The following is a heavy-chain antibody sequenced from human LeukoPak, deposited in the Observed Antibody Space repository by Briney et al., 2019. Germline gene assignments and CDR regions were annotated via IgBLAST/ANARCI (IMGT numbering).Heavy chain of an antibody. CDR2: IYPGDSDT. V-gene: IGHV5-51*01. CDR3: ARAGYCSSTSCYTSFDY. CDR1: GYSFTSYW. Sequence: GASLQISCKGSGYSFTSYWIGWVRQLPGKGLEWMGIIYPGDSDTRYSPSFQGQVTISADKSISTAYLQWSSLKASDTAMYYCARAGYCSSTSCYTSFDYWGQGTLVTVSS. J-gene: IGHJ4*02. D-gene: IGHD2-2*02.